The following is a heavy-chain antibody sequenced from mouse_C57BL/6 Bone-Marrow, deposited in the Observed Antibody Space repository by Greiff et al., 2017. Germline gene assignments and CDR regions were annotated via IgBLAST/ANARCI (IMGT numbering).Heavy chain of an antibody. CDR2: IYPRSGNT. Sequence: VQLQQSGAELARPGASVKLSCKASGYTFTSYGISWVKQRTGQGLEWIGEIYPRSGNTYYNEKFKGKATPTADKSSSTAYMELRSLTSEDSAVYFCASDTGWSFAYWGQGTLVTVSA. V-gene: IGHV1-81*01. CDR1: GYTFTSYG. D-gene: IGHD2-3*01. J-gene: IGHJ3*01. CDR3: ASDTGWSFAY.